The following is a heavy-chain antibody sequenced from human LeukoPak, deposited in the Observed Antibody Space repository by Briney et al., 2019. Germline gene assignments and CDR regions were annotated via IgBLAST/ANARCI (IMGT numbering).Heavy chain of an antibody. Sequence: SETLSLTCAVYGGSFSGYYWSWIRQPPGKGLEWIGETNHSGSTNYNPSLKSRVTISVDTSKNQFSLKLSSVTAADTAVYYCARAYSSSWNPSWWYFDLWGRGTLVTVSS. J-gene: IGHJ2*01. D-gene: IGHD6-13*01. CDR1: GGSFSGYY. V-gene: IGHV4-34*01. CDR2: TNHSGST. CDR3: ARAYSSSWNPSWWYFDL.